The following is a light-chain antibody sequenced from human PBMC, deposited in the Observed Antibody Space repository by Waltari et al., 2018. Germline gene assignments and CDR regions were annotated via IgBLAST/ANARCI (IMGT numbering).Light chain of an antibody. V-gene: IGLV2-14*01. Sequence: QSALTQPASVSGSPGQSITISCTGTSSDIGVYNYVSWYQQHPGKAPKLIIYEVNNRPSGVSDRFSGSKSGNTASLTISGLQAEDEADYYCSSYTSISTLVFGGGTKLTVL. CDR3: SSYTSISTLV. CDR1: SSDIGVYNY. CDR2: EVN. J-gene: IGLJ3*02.